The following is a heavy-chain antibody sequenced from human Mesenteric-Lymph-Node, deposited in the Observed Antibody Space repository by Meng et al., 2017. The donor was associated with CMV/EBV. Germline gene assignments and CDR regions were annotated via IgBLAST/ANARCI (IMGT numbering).Heavy chain of an antibody. Sequence: GGSLRLSCEASGVSLSRFGMHWVRQAPGKGLEWVASIRNDGSNKYYIDSVKGRFTISRDNSRNTLYLQMTSLRPDDTAVYYCARGTRLRRHYYYYGMDVWGQGTTVTVSS. J-gene: IGHJ6*02. D-gene: IGHD5-12*01. CDR2: IRNDGSNK. V-gene: IGHV3-30*02. CDR1: GVSLSRFG. CDR3: ARGTRLRRHYYYYGMDV.